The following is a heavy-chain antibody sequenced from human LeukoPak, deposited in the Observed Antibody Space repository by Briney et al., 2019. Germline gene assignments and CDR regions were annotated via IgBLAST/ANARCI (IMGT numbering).Heavy chain of an antibody. J-gene: IGHJ4*02. CDR3: ARGINVEMATILGY. Sequence: ASVKVSCKASGGTFSSYAISWARQAPGQGLEWMGGIIPIFGTANYAQKFQGRVTITTDESTSTAYMELSSLRSEDTAVYYCARGINVEMATILGYWGQGTLVTVSS. CDR2: IIPIFGTA. V-gene: IGHV1-69*05. CDR1: GGTFSSYA. D-gene: IGHD5-24*01.